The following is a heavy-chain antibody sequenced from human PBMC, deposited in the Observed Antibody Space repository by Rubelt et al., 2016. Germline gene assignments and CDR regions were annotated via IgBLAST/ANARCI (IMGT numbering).Heavy chain of an antibody. CDR2: IYSGGST. V-gene: IGHV3-53*01. Sequence: WVRQAPGKGLEWVSVIYSGGSTYYADSVKGRFTISSDNSKNTLYLQMNSLRAEDTAVYYCARGGGVVVVPAATYFDYWGQGTLVTVSS. CDR3: ARGGGVVVVPAATYFDY. J-gene: IGHJ4*02. D-gene: IGHD2-2*01.